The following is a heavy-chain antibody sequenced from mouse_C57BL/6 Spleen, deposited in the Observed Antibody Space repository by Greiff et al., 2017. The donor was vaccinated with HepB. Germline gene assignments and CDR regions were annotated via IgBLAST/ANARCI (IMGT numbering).Heavy chain of an antibody. CDR1: GFTFSDYY. Sequence: EVQRVESEGGLVQPGSSMKLSCTASGFTFSDYYMAWVRQVPEKGLEWVANINYDGSSTYYLDSLKSRFIISRDNAKNILYLQMSSLKSEDTATYYCARALTGTEWYFDVWGTGTTVTVSS. D-gene: IGHD4-1*01. V-gene: IGHV5-16*01. CDR3: ARALTGTEWYFDV. J-gene: IGHJ1*03. CDR2: INYDGSST.